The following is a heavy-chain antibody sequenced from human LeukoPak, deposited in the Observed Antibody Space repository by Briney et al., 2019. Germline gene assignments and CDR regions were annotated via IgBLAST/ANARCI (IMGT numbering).Heavy chain of an antibody. CDR2: INHSGST. J-gene: IGHJ4*02. CDR3: ARSNYDYVWGSYRKYYFDY. D-gene: IGHD3-16*02. Sequence: SETLSLTCAAYGGSFSGYYWSWIRQPPGKGLEWIGEINHSGSTNYNPSLKSRVTISVDTSKNQFSLKLSSVTAADTAVYYCARSNYDYVWGSYRKYYFDYWGQGTLVTVSS. CDR1: GGSFSGYY. V-gene: IGHV4-34*01.